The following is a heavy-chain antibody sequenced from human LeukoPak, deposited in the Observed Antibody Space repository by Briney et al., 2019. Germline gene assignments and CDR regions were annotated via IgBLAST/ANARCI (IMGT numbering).Heavy chain of an antibody. V-gene: IGHV4-59*01. Sequence: RTSETLSLTCTVSGGSINSYYWSWIRQPPGKGLEWIGYIYYSGSTNYNPSLKSRVTISVDTSKNQFSLKLSSVTAADTAVYYCARPRSGQYYFDYWGQGTLVTVSS. D-gene: IGHD2-15*01. J-gene: IGHJ4*02. CDR1: GGSINSYY. CDR2: IYYSGST. CDR3: ARPRSGQYYFDY.